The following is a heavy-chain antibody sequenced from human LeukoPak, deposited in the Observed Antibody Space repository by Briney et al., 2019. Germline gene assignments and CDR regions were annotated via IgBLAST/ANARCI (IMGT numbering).Heavy chain of an antibody. V-gene: IGHV3-30*03. CDR2: ISYEGSNK. CDR3: ATGGASIFLDAFDM. CDR1: GFTFSSYG. J-gene: IGHJ3*02. Sequence: GGSLRLSCAASGFTFSSYGMHWVSQASGKGLEWVALISYEGSNKYYADSVKGRFTISRDNSNNTLYLQMSSLRAEDTAVYFCATGGASIFLDAFDMWGQGTMVTVSS. D-gene: IGHD3-9*01.